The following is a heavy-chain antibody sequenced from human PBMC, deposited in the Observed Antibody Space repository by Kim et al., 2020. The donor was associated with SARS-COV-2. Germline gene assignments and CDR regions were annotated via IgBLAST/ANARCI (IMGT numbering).Heavy chain of an antibody. V-gene: IGHV4-34*01. CDR1: GGSFSGYY. J-gene: IGHJ5*02. D-gene: IGHD5-18*01. Sequence: SETLSLTCAVYGGSFSGYYWSWIRQPPGKGLEWIGEINHSGSTNYNPSLKSRVTISVDTSKNQFSLKLSSVTAADTAVYYCARVRAMAQRREVWFDPWGQGTLVTVSS. CDR2: INHSGST. CDR3: ARVRAMAQRREVWFDP.